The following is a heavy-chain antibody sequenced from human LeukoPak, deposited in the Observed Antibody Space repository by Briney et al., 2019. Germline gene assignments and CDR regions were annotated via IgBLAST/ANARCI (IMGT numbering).Heavy chain of an antibody. CDR1: GFTFSSYS. V-gene: IGHV3-21*01. Sequence: KAGGSLRLSCAASGFTFSSYSMNWVRQAPGKGLEWVSSISSSSSYIYYADSVKGRFTISRDNAKNSLYLQMNSLRAEDTAVYYCARGTYYYDRPLDYWGQGTLVTVSS. CDR2: ISSSSSYI. D-gene: IGHD3-22*01. J-gene: IGHJ4*02. CDR3: ARGTYYYDRPLDY.